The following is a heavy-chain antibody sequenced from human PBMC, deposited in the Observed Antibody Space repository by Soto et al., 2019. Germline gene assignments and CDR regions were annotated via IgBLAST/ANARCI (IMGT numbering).Heavy chain of an antibody. J-gene: IGHJ3*02. CDR2: IYWNDDQ. V-gene: IGHV2-5*01. D-gene: IGHD7-27*01. CDR3: AHRQDLGAFDI. CDR1: GFSLSTRAVV. Sequence: GPTRVNPARTLTLTCTFSGFSLSTRAVVVVFVRQPPGKALEWLALIYWNDDQRYSPSLKNRLTITKDTSKNHVVLTMTNMDPADTATYSCAHRQDLGAFDIWGQGTMVTVSS.